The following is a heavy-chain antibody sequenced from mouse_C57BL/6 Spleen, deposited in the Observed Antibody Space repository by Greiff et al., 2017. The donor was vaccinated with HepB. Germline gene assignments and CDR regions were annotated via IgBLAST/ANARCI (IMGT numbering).Heavy chain of an antibody. CDR1: GFTFSSYT. J-gene: IGHJ2*01. CDR3: ARVITTVVATDFDD. Sequence: EVKLVESGGGLVKPGGSLKLSCAASGFTFSSYTMSWVRQTPEKRLEWVATISGGGGNTYYPDSVKGRFTISRDNAKNTLYLQMSSLRAEDTALYYCARVITTVVATDFDDWGQGTTLTVSS. V-gene: IGHV5-9*01. CDR2: ISGGGGNT. D-gene: IGHD1-1*01.